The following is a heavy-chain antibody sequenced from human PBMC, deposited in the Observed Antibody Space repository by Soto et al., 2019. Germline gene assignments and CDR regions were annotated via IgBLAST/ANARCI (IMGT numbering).Heavy chain of an antibody. D-gene: IGHD3-3*01. CDR3: AHTFYDLTNNFDY. CDR2: VFWDNDR. J-gene: IGHJ4*02. V-gene: IGHV2-5*02. Sequence: TLVNPTQTLTLTCTFAGFSLSTNRLGVGWIRQPPGKALEWLALVFWDNDRRYTPSLRNRLTITKDTSDGEVVLTMTNMDPVDTATYFCAHTFYDLTNNFDYWGPGIKVTVSS. CDR1: GFSLSTNRLG.